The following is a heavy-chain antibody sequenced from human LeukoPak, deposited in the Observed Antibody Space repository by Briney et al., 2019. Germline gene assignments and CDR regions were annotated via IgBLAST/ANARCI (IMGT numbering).Heavy chain of an antibody. CDR2: ISSSGSAI. J-gene: IGHJ4*02. Sequence: GGSLRLSCAASGFTFSDYYMSWIRQAPGKGLEWVSYISSSGSAIYYADSVKGRFTISRDNAKNSLYLQMSSLGVEDTAVYYCARDPRGITALVDYFDYWGQGTLVTVS. V-gene: IGHV3-11*01. CDR1: GFTFSDYY. CDR3: ARDPRGITALVDYFDY. D-gene: IGHD5-18*01.